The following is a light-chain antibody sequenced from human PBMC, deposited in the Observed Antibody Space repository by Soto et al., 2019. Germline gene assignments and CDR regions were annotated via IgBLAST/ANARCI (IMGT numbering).Light chain of an antibody. CDR2: AAS. Sequence: DIQMTQSPSSLSVSVGDRVTITFRERQGISTYLNCYQQKPGNAPKLLIYAASSLQSGVPSRFSGSGSGTDFTLTISSLQPEDFATYYCQQSYSTPSFGPGTKVDI. V-gene: IGKV1-39*01. J-gene: IGKJ3*01. CDR3: QQSYSTPS. CDR1: QGISTY.